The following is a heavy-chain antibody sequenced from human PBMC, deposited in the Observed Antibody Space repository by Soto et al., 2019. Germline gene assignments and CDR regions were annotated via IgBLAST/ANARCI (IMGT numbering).Heavy chain of an antibody. Sequence: GGSLRLSCAASGFTFSSYWMSWVRQAPGKGLEWVANIKQDGSEKYYVDSVKGRFTISRDNAKNSLYLQMNSLRAEDTAVYYCARASSYSSGWPLLYGMDVWGQGTTVTVSS. D-gene: IGHD6-19*01. V-gene: IGHV3-7*01. CDR3: ARASSYSSGWPLLYGMDV. J-gene: IGHJ6*02. CDR2: IKQDGSEK. CDR1: GFTFSSYW.